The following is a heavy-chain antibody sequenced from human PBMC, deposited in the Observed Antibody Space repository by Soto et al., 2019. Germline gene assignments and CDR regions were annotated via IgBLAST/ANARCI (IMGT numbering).Heavy chain of an antibody. CDR2: INHSGST. CDR3: ARDYNRGDYVSPYYMDV. J-gene: IGHJ6*03. Sequence: SETLSLSCAVYGGSFSGYYWSWIRQPPGKGLEWIGEINHSGSTNYNPSLKSRVTISVDTSKNQFSLKLSSVTAADTAVYYCARDYNRGDYVSPYYMDVWGKGTTVTVSS. CDR1: GGSFSGYY. V-gene: IGHV4-34*01. D-gene: IGHD4-17*01.